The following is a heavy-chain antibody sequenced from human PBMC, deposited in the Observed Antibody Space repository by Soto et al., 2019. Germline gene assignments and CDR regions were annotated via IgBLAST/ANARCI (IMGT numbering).Heavy chain of an antibody. Sequence: GGSLRLSCAASGFAFSDYYMSWIRQAPGKGLEWVSYISSSSSYTNYADSVKGRFTISRDNAKNSLYLQMNSLRAEDTAVYYCARGYSGYDYYYYYGMDVWGQGTTVTVS. V-gene: IGHV3-11*05. CDR3: ARGYSGYDYYYYYGMDV. D-gene: IGHD5-12*01. J-gene: IGHJ6*02. CDR1: GFAFSDYY. CDR2: ISSSSSYT.